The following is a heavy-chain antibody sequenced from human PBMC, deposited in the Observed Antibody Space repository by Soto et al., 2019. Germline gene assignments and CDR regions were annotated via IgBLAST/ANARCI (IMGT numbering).Heavy chain of an antibody. D-gene: IGHD2-8*01. CDR2: ISAYNGNT. V-gene: IGHV1-18*01. Sequence: GASVKVSCKASGYTFTNFGISWVRQAPGQGLEWMGWISAYNGNTNYAQKFQGRVTITADESTATAYMELSSLRSEDTAVYYCARVQGHCTNGVCYTGKHYYGMDVWGQGTTVTVSS. CDR3: ARVQGHCTNGVCYTGKHYYGMDV. J-gene: IGHJ6*02. CDR1: GYTFTNFG.